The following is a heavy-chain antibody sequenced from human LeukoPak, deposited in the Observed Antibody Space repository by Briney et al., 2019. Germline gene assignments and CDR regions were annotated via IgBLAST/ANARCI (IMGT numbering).Heavy chain of an antibody. J-gene: IGHJ1*01. D-gene: IGHD4/OR15-4a*01. Sequence: PGGSLRLSRAASGFTFSSYWMHWVRQAPGKGLVWVSGVNTDGRTTIYADSVKGRFTISRDNAKNTLYLQMNSLRAEDTAVYYCNGANANHWGQGTQVTVSS. V-gene: IGHV3-74*01. CDR3: NGANANH. CDR2: VNTDGRTT. CDR1: GFTFSSYW.